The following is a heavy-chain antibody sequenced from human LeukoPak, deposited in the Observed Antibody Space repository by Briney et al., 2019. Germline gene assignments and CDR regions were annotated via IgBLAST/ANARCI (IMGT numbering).Heavy chain of an antibody. V-gene: IGHV3-48*03. CDR2: ISSGASTI. J-gene: IGHJ4*02. CDR3: ARDPGYSSSWPNPFDY. CDR1: GFTFSSYE. Sequence: GGSLRLSCVASGFTFSSYEMNWVRQAPGKGLEWVSYISSGASTIYYADSVKGRFTISRDNAKNSLYLRMNSLRAEDTAVYYCARDPGYSSSWPNPFDYWGQGTLVTVSS. D-gene: IGHD6-13*01.